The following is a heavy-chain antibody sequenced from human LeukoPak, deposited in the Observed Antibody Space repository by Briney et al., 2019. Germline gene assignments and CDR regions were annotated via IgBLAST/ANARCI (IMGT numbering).Heavy chain of an antibody. J-gene: IGHJ4*02. CDR1: GGTFSSYA. D-gene: IGHD3-22*01. CDR3: ASTGSSGYYYFDY. Sequence: SVKVSCKASGGTFSSYAISWVRQAPGQGLEWMGGIILIFGTANYAQKFQGRVTITTDESTSTAYMELSSLRSEDTAVYYCASTGSSGYYYFDYWGQGTLVTVSS. CDR2: IILIFGTA. V-gene: IGHV1-69*05.